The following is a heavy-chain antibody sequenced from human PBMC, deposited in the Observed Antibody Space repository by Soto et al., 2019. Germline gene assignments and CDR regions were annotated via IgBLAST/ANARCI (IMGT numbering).Heavy chain of an antibody. D-gene: IGHD7-27*01. CDR3: ARERNWGDYYYYAMDV. J-gene: IGHJ6*02. CDR1: GGSISSYY. CDR2: MDYSGST. Sequence: PSETLSLTCSVSGGSISSYYWSWIRQPPGKGLEWIAYMDYSGSTNYNPSLKSRVTISVDTSKNQFSLKLSSVTAADTAVYYCARERNWGDYYYYAMDVWGQGTTVTVSS. V-gene: IGHV4-59*01.